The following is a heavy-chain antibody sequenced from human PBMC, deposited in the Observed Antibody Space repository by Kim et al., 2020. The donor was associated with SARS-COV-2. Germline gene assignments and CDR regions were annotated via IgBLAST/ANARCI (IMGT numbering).Heavy chain of an antibody. Sequence: SETLSLTCTVSGGSISSAGYYWSWIRQHPGKGLEWIGFIYYSGSTYYNPSLKSRVTISLDTSKNHFSLRLSSVTAADTAVYYCASAPYYYDSSGYPTLHAFDIWGQGTMVTVSS. CDR3: ASAPYYYDSSGYPTLHAFDI. CDR2: IYYSGST. CDR1: GGSISSAGYY. D-gene: IGHD3-22*01. J-gene: IGHJ3*02. V-gene: IGHV4-31*03.